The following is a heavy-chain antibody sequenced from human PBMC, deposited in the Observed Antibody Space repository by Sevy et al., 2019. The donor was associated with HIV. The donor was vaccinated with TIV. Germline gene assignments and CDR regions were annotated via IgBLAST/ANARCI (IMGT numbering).Heavy chain of an antibody. CDR1: GFTFTNAW. J-gene: IGHJ4*02. CDR3: TTAFTSTRIEGRGPSY. D-gene: IGHD3-22*01. Sequence: GGSLRLSCAASGFTFTNAWMNWVRQAPGKGLEWVGRIKSKTDGGTTDYAAPVKGRCTISREDSKNTLYLQMSRLKTEDTAVDYCTTAFTSTRIEGRGPSYWGQGTLVTVSS. V-gene: IGHV3-15*07. CDR2: IKSKTDGGTT.